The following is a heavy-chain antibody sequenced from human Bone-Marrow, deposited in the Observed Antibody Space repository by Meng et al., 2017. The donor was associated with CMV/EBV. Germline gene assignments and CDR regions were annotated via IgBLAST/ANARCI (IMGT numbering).Heavy chain of an antibody. V-gene: IGHV1-46*01. CDR1: GYTFTSYY. D-gene: IGHD2-2*01. J-gene: IGHJ4*02. CDR3: ASLVVPAARGGDY. CDR2: INPSGGST. Sequence: ASVKVSCKASGYTFTSYYMHWVRQAPGQGLEWMGIINPSGGSTSYAQKFQGRVTMTRDTSTSTAYMELSRLRSDDTAVYYCASLVVPAARGGDYWGQGTLVTVSS.